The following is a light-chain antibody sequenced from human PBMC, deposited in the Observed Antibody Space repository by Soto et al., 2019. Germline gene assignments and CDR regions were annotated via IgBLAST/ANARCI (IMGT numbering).Light chain of an antibody. CDR3: QPYDDFWT. Sequence: DIQMTQSPSTLSASVGDRVTITCRASQSISTWLAWYQQKPGKAPKLLIYKASSLESGVPSRFSGSGSGTDFPLTISRPQPDDSANYFCQPYDDFWTFGQGTKVEIE. CDR1: QSISTW. CDR2: KAS. V-gene: IGKV1-5*03. J-gene: IGKJ1*01.